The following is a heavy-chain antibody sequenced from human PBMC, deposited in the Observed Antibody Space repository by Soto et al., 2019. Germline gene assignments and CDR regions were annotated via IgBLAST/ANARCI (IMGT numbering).Heavy chain of an antibody. J-gene: IGHJ6*02. CDR2: ISSRGDRT. V-gene: IGHV3-23*01. CDR1: GFTFSRYA. D-gene: IGHD5-18*01. Sequence: PGGSLRLSCAGSGFTFSRYAMNWVRQAPGKGLEWVSIISSRGDRTSYAESVKGRFTISRDDSKNTLFLHMNIPGAEDTAVYYCAKETGYSYGFQPNALDVWGQGTTVTVSS. CDR3: AKETGYSYGFQPNALDV.